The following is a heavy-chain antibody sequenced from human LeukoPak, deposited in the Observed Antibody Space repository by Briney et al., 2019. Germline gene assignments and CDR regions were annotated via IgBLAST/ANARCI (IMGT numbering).Heavy chain of an antibody. CDR1: GFSFSDHY. CDR2: ISSGGTTM. Sequence: GGSLRLSCAASGFSFSDHYMIWIRQAPGRGLEWVSYISSGGTTMYYADFVKGRFTISRDNAKNSLFLQMNSLRAEDTAVYYCARAHFLDFWGQGTLVTVSS. D-gene: IGHD2/OR15-2a*01. V-gene: IGHV3-11*04. J-gene: IGHJ4*02. CDR3: ARAHFLDF.